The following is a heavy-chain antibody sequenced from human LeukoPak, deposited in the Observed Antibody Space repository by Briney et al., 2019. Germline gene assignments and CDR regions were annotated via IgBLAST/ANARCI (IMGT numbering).Heavy chain of an antibody. CDR2: ISSSSSYI. J-gene: IGHJ4*02. D-gene: IGHD5-18*01. V-gene: IGHV3-21*01. CDR1: GFTFSSYS. CDR3: ARERSAMVTGFDY. Sequence: GSLRLSCAAFGFTFSSYSMNWVRQAPGKGLEWVSSISSSSSYIYYADSVKGRFTISRDNAKNSLYLQMNSLRAEDTAVYYCARERSAMVTGFDYWGQGTLVTVSS.